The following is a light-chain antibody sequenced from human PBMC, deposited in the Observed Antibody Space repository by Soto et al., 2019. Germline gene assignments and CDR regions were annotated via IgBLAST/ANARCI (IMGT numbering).Light chain of an antibody. CDR1: QGISSY. CDR3: QQYNLFRT. J-gene: IGKJ5*01. CDR2: AAS. Sequence: AIRMAQSPSSLSASTGDSLTLACRASQGISSYLAWYQKKPGKAPKLLIYAASTLQSGVPSRLSGGGSGTDFTLTIRSLQPDDFATYYCQQYNLFRTFGQGTRLEIK. V-gene: IGKV1-8*01.